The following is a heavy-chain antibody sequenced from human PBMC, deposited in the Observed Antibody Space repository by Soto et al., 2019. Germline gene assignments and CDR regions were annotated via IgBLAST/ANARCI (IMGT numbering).Heavy chain of an antibody. D-gene: IGHD3-16*01. J-gene: IGHJ3*02. CDR1: GGSISSSSYY. V-gene: IGHV4-39*01. CDR3: ARQGGAFDI. Sequence: SETLSLTCTVSGGSISSSSYYWGWIRQPPGKGLEWIRSIYYSGSTYYNPSLKSRVTISVDTSKNQFSLKLSSVTAADTAVYYCARQGGAFDIWGQGTMVTVSS. CDR2: IYYSGST.